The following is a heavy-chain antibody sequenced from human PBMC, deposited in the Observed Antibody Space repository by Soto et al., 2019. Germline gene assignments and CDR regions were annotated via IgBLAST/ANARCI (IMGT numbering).Heavy chain of an antibody. J-gene: IGHJ4*02. CDR3: ARDPWAADY. CDR1: GFTVSTNN. V-gene: IGHV3-66*01. Sequence: ESLRLSCAASGFTVSTNNMSWVRQAPGKGLEWVSVIYSGGSTFYADSVRGRFTISRDNSKNTVNLQMNSLRAEDTAVYYCARDPWAADYWGQGTLVTVSS. D-gene: IGHD3-16*01. CDR2: IYSGGST.